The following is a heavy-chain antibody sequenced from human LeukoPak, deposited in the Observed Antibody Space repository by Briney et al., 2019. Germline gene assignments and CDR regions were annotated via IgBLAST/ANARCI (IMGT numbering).Heavy chain of an antibody. CDR2: IIPIFGTA. V-gene: IGHV1-69*05. CDR1: GGTFSSYA. CDR3: ASSTTPDYYYYYYMDV. J-gene: IGHJ6*03. D-gene: IGHD1-26*01. Sequence: SVKVSCKASGGTFSSYAISWVRQAPGQGLEWMGGIIPIFGTANYAQKFQGRVTITTDESMSTAYMELSSLRSEDTAVYYCASSTTPDYYYYYYMDVWGKGTTVTVSS.